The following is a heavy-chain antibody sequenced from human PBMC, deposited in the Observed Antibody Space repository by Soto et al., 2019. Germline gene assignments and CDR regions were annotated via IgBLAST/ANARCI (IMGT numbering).Heavy chain of an antibody. CDR1: GFTFSSYA. Sequence: GESLKISCAASGFTFSSYAMSWVRQAPGKGLEWVSAISGSGGSTYYADSVKGRFTISRDNSKNTLYLQMNSLRAEDTAVYYCAKEGVHGYLSVFSYWGQGTLVTVSS. CDR2: ISGSGGST. J-gene: IGHJ4*02. D-gene: IGHD3-22*01. V-gene: IGHV3-23*01. CDR3: AKEGVHGYLSVFSY.